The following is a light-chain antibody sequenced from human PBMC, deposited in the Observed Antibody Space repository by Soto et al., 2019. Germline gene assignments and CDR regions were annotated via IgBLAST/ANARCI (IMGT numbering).Light chain of an antibody. Sequence: DIQMTQSPSTLSASVGDRVIITCRASQSIETWLAWYQQKPGKAPKLLIYRASDLQSGVPSRFSGSGSETEFTLPINSLQPDDFATYYCQQYSTYLFPFGPGTKVDI. CDR2: RAS. CDR1: QSIETW. J-gene: IGKJ3*01. CDR3: QQYSTYLFP. V-gene: IGKV1-5*03.